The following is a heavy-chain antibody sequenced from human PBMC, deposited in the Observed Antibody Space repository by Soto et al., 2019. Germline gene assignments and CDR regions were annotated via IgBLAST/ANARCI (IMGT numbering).Heavy chain of an antibody. CDR1: GGTFSSYA. CDR3: ARDSSGTTRGLVGY. V-gene: IGHV1-69*13. Sequence: GASVKSSCKASGGTFSSYAISWVRQAPGQGLEWMGGIIPIFGTANYAQKFQGRVTITADESTSTAYMELSSLRSEDTAGYYCARDSSGTTRGLVGYWGQGTLVTVSS. J-gene: IGHJ4*02. D-gene: IGHD3-22*01. CDR2: IIPIFGTA.